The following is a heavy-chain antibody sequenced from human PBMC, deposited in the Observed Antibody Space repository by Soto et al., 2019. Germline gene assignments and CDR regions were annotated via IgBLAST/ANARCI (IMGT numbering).Heavy chain of an antibody. D-gene: IGHD3-10*01. Sequence: EVQLLESGGGLVQPGGSLRLSCAASGFTFSSYAMSWVRQAPGKGLEWVSAISGSGGSTYYADSVKGRFTISRDNSKNTMYLQMNSLRAEDTAVYYCATHLWFGELSNWGQGTLVTVSS. CDR1: GFTFSSYA. J-gene: IGHJ1*01. CDR2: ISGSGGST. V-gene: IGHV3-23*01. CDR3: ATHLWFGELSN.